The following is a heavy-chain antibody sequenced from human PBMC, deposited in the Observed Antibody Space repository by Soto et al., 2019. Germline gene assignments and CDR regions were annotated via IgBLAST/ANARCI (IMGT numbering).Heavy chain of an antibody. CDR1: GFTLISYD. CDR2: ISSTGGSA. Sequence: PVGSLRLSCSAPGFTLISYDMSWVRQAPGKGLEWASSISSTGGSAYYADSVKGRFTISRDNSKNTLYLQMDSLRAEDTAVYYCAKADGNTRLDVWGQGTTVTVSS. V-gene: IGHV3-23*01. CDR3: AKADGNTRLDV. J-gene: IGHJ6*02.